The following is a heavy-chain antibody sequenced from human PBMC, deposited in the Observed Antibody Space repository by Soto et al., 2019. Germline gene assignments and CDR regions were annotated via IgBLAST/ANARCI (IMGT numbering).Heavy chain of an antibody. CDR1: GGSISSGGYY. V-gene: IGHV4-31*03. CDR3: ARAPYNWNDVIFDY. CDR2: IYYSGST. J-gene: IGHJ4*02. D-gene: IGHD1-20*01. Sequence: PSETLSLTCTVSGGSISSGGYYWSWIRQHPGKGLEWIGYIYYSGSTYYNPSLKSRVTISVDTSKNQFSLKLSSVTAADTAVYYCARAPYNWNDVIFDYWGQGTLVTVSS.